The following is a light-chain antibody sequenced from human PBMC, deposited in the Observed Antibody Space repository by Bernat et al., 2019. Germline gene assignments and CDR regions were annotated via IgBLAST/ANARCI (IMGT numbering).Light chain of an antibody. J-gene: IGLJ1*01. CDR2: EVS. CDR3: CSFAVGTTYV. Sequence: QSALTQPASVSGSPGQSITISCTGTSSDVGSYNLVSWYQQHPGKAPKLMINEVSNRPSGVSNRFSGSKSGNTASLTISGLQAEDEADYYCCSFAVGTTYVFGTGTKVTVL. CDR1: SSDVGSYNL. V-gene: IGLV2-23*02.